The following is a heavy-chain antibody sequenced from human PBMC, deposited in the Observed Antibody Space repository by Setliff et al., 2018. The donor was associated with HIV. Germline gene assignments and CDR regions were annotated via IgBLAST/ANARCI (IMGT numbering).Heavy chain of an antibody. D-gene: IGHD3-22*01. V-gene: IGHV4-39*07. CDR2: ISSSGNT. J-gene: IGHJ3*02. Sequence: SETLSLTCTVSGGSISSTSYYWGWIRQPPGTGLEWIGSISSSGNTYYNPSPKSRVTISVDTSRNQFSLNLSSVTATDTAVYYCARDLRWYDSSGSHDAFDIWGQGTMVTVSS. CDR1: GGSISSTSYY. CDR3: ARDLRWYDSSGSHDAFDI.